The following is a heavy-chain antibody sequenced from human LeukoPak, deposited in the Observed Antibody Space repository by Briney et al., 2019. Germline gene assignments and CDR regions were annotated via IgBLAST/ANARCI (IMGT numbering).Heavy chain of an antibody. CDR3: ARDLGDFWSGYYPLFWY. CDR1: GFTFSSYS. J-gene: IGHJ4*02. CDR2: ISSSSSYI. D-gene: IGHD3-3*01. Sequence: PGGSLRLSCAASGFTFSSYSMNWVRQAPGKGLEWVSSISSSSSYIYYADSVKGRFTISRDNAKKSLYLQMNSLRAEDTAVYYCARDLGDFWSGYYPLFWYWGQGTLVTVSS. V-gene: IGHV3-21*01.